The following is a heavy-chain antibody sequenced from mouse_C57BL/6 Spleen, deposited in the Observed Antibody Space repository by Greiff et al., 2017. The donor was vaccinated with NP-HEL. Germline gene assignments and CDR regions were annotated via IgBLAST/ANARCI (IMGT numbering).Heavy chain of an antibody. D-gene: IGHD2-3*01. CDR1: GYTFTSYW. CDR3: TSVGWLLRESAMDY. Sequence: VQLQQSGTVLARPGASVKMSCKTSGYTFTSYWMHWVKQRPGQGLEWIGAIYPGNSDTSYNQKFKGKAKLTAVTSASTAYMELSSLTNEDSAVYYCTSVGWLLRESAMDYWGQGTSVTVSS. V-gene: IGHV1-5*01. CDR2: IYPGNSDT. J-gene: IGHJ4*01.